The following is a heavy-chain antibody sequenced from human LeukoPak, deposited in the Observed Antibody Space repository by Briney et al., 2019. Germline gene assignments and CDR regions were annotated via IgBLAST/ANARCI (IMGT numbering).Heavy chain of an antibody. CDR1: GYTFTSYA. D-gene: IGHD3-9*01. V-gene: IGHV1-3*01. Sequence: ASVKVSCKASGYTFTSYAMHWVRQAPGQRLEWKGWINAGNGNTKYSQKFQGRVTITRDTSASTAYMELSSLRSEDTAVYYCARGPGLRHFDWLFPFDPWGQGTLVTVSS. CDR2: INAGNGNT. CDR3: ARGPGLRHFDWLFPFDP. J-gene: IGHJ5*02.